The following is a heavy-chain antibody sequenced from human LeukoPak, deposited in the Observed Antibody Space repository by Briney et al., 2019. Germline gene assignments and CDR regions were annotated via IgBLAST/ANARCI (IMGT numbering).Heavy chain of an antibody. CDR1: GFTFSDYE. J-gene: IGHJ4*02. Sequence: GGSLRLSCAASGFTFSDYEINWVRQAPGKGLEWVSYISSSGDSTKYSDSVKGRFTISRDNAKNSVYLQMNSLRVEDTAFYYCARGWGEGGQGTQVTVSS. CDR3: ARGWGE. CDR2: ISSSGDST. V-gene: IGHV3-48*03. D-gene: IGHD3-10*01.